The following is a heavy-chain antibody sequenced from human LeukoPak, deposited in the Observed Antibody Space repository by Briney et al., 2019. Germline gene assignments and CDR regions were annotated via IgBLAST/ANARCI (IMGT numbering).Heavy chain of an antibody. V-gene: IGHV3-23*01. CDR1: GFTFSSYG. J-gene: IGHJ5*02. D-gene: IGHD2-8*01. CDR2: ISGSGGST. Sequence: GGSLRLSCAASGFTFSSYGMHWVRQAPGKGLEWVSAISGSGGSTYYADSVKGRFTISRDNSKNTLYLQMNSLRAEDTAVYYCEKDKSPMVYTGWFDPWGQGTLVTVSS. CDR3: EKDKSPMVYTGWFDP.